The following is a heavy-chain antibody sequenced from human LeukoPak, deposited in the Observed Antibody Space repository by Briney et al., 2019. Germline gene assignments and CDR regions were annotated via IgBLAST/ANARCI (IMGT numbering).Heavy chain of an antibody. D-gene: IGHD3-3*01. CDR2: IYTSGST. J-gene: IGHJ4*02. CDR1: GGSISSYY. V-gene: IGHV4-4*07. CDR3: ARFGYYDFWSGYFTI. Sequence: PSETLSLTCTVSGGSISSYYWSWIRQPAGKGLEWIGRIYTSGSTNYNPSLKSRVTISVDTSKNQFSLKLSSVTAADTAVYYCARFGYYDFWSGYFTIWGQGTLVTVSS.